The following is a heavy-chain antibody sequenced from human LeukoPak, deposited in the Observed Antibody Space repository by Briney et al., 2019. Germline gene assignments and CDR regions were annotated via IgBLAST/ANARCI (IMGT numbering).Heavy chain of an antibody. CDR1: GFTFSSYS. D-gene: IGHD3-22*01. CDR2: ISSRSSYI. Sequence: GGSLRLSCAASGFTFSSYSMNWVRQAPGKGLEWVSSISSRSSYIYYADPVKGRFTMSRDNAKNSPYLQMTSLRAEDTAVYYCARSSSVNYDSSGYSALDHWGQGTLVTVSS. CDR3: ARSSSVNYDSSGYSALDH. J-gene: IGHJ4*02. V-gene: IGHV3-21*01.